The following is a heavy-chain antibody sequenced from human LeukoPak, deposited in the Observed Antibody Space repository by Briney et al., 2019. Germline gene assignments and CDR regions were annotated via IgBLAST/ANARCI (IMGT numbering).Heavy chain of an antibody. V-gene: IGHV4-34*01. CDR1: GFTFSTYS. CDR2: ITHTGFT. Sequence: PGGSLRLSCAASGFTFSTYSMNWVRQAPGKGLEWIGEITHTGFTNYNPSLESRVVISVDTYNNHFSLKARSVAAADTAVYYCASRHIYSNYVDYWGQGTLVTVSS. CDR3: ASRHIYSNYVDY. J-gene: IGHJ4*02. D-gene: IGHD4-11*01.